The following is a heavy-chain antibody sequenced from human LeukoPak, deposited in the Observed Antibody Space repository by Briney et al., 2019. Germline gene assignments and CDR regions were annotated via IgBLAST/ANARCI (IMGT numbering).Heavy chain of an antibody. Sequence: GGSLRLSCAASGFTFSSYWMSWVRQAPGKGLEWVANIKQDGSEKYYVDSVKGRFTISRDNAKNSLYLQMNSLRAEDTAVYYCARVLLWFGESTGGAFDIWGQGTMVTVSS. J-gene: IGHJ3*02. CDR3: ARVLLWFGESTGGAFDI. CDR1: GFTFSSYW. V-gene: IGHV3-7*01. D-gene: IGHD3-10*01. CDR2: IKQDGSEK.